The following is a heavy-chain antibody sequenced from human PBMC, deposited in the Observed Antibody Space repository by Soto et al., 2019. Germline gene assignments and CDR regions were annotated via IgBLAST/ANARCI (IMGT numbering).Heavy chain of an antibody. D-gene: IGHD6-13*01. J-gene: IGHJ4*02. Sequence: GGSLRLSCAASGFTFSSYGMHWVRQAPGKGLEWVAVIWYDGSNKYYADSVKGRFTISRDNSKNTLYLQMNSLIAEDTAVYYCARGGIAAAGTYFDYWGQGTLVTVSS. CDR1: GFTFSSYG. CDR2: IWYDGSNK. CDR3: ARGGIAAAGTYFDY. V-gene: IGHV3-33*01.